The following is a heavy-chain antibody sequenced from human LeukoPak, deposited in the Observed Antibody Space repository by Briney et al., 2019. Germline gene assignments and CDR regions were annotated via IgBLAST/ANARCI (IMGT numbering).Heavy chain of an antibody. V-gene: IGHV4-61*01. J-gene: IGHJ4*02. Sequence: SETLSLTCTVSGGSINSGPYYWTWIRQRPGQGLEWIGYIHISGTTYYNPSLKSRVTISVDTSKNQFSLKLSSVTAADTAVYYCARYFRYYRYWGQGTLVTVSS. CDR2: IHISGTT. CDR1: GGSINSGPYY. D-gene: IGHD2-8*01. CDR3: ARYFRYYRY.